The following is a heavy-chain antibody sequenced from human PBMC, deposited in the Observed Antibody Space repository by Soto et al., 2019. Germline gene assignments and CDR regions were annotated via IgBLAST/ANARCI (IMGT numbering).Heavy chain of an antibody. V-gene: IGHV4-39*01. CDR2: IYYSGST. J-gene: IGHJ4*02. CDR3: ARRSYGGWYFDY. CDR1: GGSISSSSYY. D-gene: IGHD4-17*01. Sequence: PSETLSLTCTVSGGSISSSSYYWGWIRQPPGKGLEWIGSIYYSGSTYYNPSLKSRVTISVDTSKNQFSLKLSSVTAADTAVYYCARRSYGGWYFDYWGQGTPVTVSS.